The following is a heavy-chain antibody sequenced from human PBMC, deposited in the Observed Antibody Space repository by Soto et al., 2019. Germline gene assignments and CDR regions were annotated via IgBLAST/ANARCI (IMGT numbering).Heavy chain of an antibody. CDR1: GFTFSSYE. CDR2: ISSSGSTI. J-gene: IGHJ3*02. V-gene: IGHV3-48*03. CDR3: ARESLPFRTPDAFDI. Sequence: GGSLRLSCAASGFTFSSYEMNWVRQAPGKGLEWVSYISSSGSTIYYADSVKGRFTISRDNAKNSLYLQMNSLRAEDTAVYYCARESLPFRTPDAFDIWGQGTMVTVSS.